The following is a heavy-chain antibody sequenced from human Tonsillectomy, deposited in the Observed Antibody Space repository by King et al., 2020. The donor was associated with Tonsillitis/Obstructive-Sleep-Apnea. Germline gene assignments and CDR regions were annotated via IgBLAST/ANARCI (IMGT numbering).Heavy chain of an antibody. D-gene: IGHD3-10*01. Sequence: QLVQSGGGVVQPGRSLRLSCAASGFTFSHYGMHWVRQAPGKGLEWVAVISYDGTNKYYGDSVEGRFTISRDNSKNTLYLQMNSLRPEDTAVYYCAKDDPSPMVGGVPYYYYAMDVWGQGTTVTVSS. V-gene: IGHV3-30*18. CDR1: GFTFSHYG. CDR2: ISYDGTNK. J-gene: IGHJ6*02. CDR3: AKDDPSPMVGGVPYYYYAMDV.